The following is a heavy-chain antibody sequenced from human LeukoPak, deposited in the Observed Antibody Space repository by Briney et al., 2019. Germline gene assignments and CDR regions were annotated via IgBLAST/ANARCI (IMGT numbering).Heavy chain of an antibody. Sequence: SETLSLTCTVSGGSISSYYWSWIRQPPGKGLEWIGYIYYSGSTNYNPSLKSRVTISVDTSKNQFSLKLSSVTAADTAVYYCARSPTSYTYYDFWSGYSKNYYYYMDVWGKGTTVTVSS. J-gene: IGHJ6*03. D-gene: IGHD3-3*01. CDR3: ARSPTSYTYYDFWSGYSKNYYYYMDV. CDR2: IYYSGST. V-gene: IGHV4-59*01. CDR1: GGSISSYY.